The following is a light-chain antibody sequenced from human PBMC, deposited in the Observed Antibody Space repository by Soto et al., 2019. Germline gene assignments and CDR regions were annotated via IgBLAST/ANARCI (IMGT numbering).Light chain of an antibody. J-gene: IGKJ1*01. CDR1: QSVSSSY. CDR2: GAS. V-gene: IGKV3-20*01. CDR3: QHYGSSWT. Sequence: EIVLTQSPGTLSLSPGERATLSCRASQSVSSSYLAWYQQKPGQAPRLLIYGASSRATGIPDRFSGSGSGTDFTLTISRLEPEDFAVYYCQHYGSSWTFGQGTKEEIK.